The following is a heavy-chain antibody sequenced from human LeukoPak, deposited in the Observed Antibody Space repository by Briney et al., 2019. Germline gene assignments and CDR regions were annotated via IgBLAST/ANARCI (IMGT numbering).Heavy chain of an antibody. Sequence: SETLSLTCTVSGGSISSYYWSWIRQPPGKGLEWIGYIYYSGSTNYNPSLKSRVTISVDTSKNQFSLKLSSVTAADMAVYYCARDPALSPSSGWYGYFDYWGQGTLVTVSS. CDR3: ARDPALSPSSGWYGYFDY. CDR1: GGSISSYY. D-gene: IGHD6-19*01. J-gene: IGHJ4*02. CDR2: IYYSGST. V-gene: IGHV4-59*13.